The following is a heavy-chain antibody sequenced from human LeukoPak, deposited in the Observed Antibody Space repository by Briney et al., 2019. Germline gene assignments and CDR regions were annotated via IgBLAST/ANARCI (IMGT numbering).Heavy chain of an antibody. V-gene: IGHV4-39*01. J-gene: IGHJ4*02. Sequence: SETLSLTCTVSGGSISSGRNNWGWIRQPPGKGLEWIGTISYSASTYYNPSLKSRVTISVDTSTNHFSLTLSSVTAADTAVFYCAGHVYRNYFDYWGQGTLVTVSS. D-gene: IGHD5/OR15-5a*01. CDR1: GGSISSGRNN. CDR3: AGHVYRNYFDY. CDR2: ISYSAST.